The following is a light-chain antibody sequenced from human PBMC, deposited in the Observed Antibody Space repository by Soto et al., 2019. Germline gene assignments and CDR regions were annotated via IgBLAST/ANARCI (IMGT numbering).Light chain of an antibody. CDR2: GAS. V-gene: IGKV1-17*01. J-gene: IGKJ4*01. Sequence: DLQMTQSPSSLSASVGDRVTITCRASQDIRRDLGWYQQKPGQAPKRLIYGASSLQSGVPSRFSGSGSGTEFTLTISSLQPEDFATYYCLQHSIYPLTFGGGTKVEI. CDR1: QDIRRD. CDR3: LQHSIYPLT.